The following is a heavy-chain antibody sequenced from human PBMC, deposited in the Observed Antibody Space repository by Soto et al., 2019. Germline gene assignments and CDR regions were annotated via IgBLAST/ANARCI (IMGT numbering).Heavy chain of an antibody. CDR2: ISSNGGST. CDR3: VKDMARFSGNVDTAMVTNFDY. CDR1: GFTFSSYA. Sequence: GGSLRLSCSASGFTFSSYAMHWVRQAPGKGLEYVSAISSNGGSTYYADSVKGRFTISRDNSKNTLYLQMSSLRAEDTAVYYCVKDMARFSGNVDTAMVTNFDYWGQGTLVTVSS. V-gene: IGHV3-64D*08. D-gene: IGHD5-18*01. J-gene: IGHJ4*02.